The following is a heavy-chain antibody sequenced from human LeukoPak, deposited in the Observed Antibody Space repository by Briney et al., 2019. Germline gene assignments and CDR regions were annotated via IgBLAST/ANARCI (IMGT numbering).Heavy chain of an antibody. J-gene: IGHJ5*01. CDR2: IYYTGST. D-gene: IGHD2-15*01. V-gene: IGHV4-59*01. CDR3: ARVVVAAGSNWFDS. Sequence: PSETLSLTCTVSGGSITSYYWSWIRQPPGQGLERIGYIYYTGSTNYNPSPKIRVPISVDTSKNQYSLKVSSVSAADTAVYYCARVVVAAGSNWFDSWGQGTLVTVSS. CDR1: GGSITSYY.